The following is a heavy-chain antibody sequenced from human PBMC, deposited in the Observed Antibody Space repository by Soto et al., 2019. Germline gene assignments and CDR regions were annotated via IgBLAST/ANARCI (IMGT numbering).Heavy chain of an antibody. J-gene: IGHJ4*02. V-gene: IGHV2-5*02. CDR1: GFSLSTSGVG. CDR3: ADRLVNYDILTGYYPAYYFDY. CDR2: IYWDDDK. D-gene: IGHD3-9*01. Sequence: QITLKESGPPLVKPTQTLTLTCTFSGFSLSTSGVGVGWIRQPPGKALEWLALIYWDDDKRYSPSLKSRLTATQDTSKTHVVLTMPNMDPVDTATYYCADRLVNYDILTGYYPAYYFDYWGQGTLVTVSS.